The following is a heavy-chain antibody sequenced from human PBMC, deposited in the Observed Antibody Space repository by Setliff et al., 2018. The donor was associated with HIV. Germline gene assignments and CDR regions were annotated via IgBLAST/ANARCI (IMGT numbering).Heavy chain of an antibody. CDR2: IFSSGIT. J-gene: IGHJ6*03. CDR1: GDSISSGAYY. D-gene: IGHD2-15*01. CDR3: TRDTGGGGFPMDV. Sequence: PSETLSLTCSVSGDSISSGAYYWSWIRQHPVKGLEWIGYIFSSGITYYSPSLHSRVTISLDTSKNQFSLNLTSITAADTAVYYCTRDTGGGGFPMDVWGKVTTVTVSS. V-gene: IGHV4-31*03.